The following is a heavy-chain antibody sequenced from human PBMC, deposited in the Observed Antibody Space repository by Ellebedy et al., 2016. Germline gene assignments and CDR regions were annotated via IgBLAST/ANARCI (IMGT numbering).Heavy chain of an antibody. J-gene: IGHJ4*02. D-gene: IGHD3-10*01. V-gene: IGHV3-43*01. Sequence: GESLKISCAASGFTFVDFSMHWVRQAPGKGLEWVALIGRDGYTAYYADALKGRFTIPRDNSKNSLYLQMNSLRIEDSAFYFCAKEDSGSFFSPGGYWGQGTLVTVSS. CDR1: GFTFVDFS. CDR2: IGRDGYTA. CDR3: AKEDSGSFFSPGGY.